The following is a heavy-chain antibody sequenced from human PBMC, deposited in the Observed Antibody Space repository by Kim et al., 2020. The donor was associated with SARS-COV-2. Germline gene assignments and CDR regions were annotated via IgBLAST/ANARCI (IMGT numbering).Heavy chain of an antibody. Sequence: ASVKVSCKASGYTFSSYGISWVRQAPGQGLQWMGWISTYNGNTNYAQKLQGRVTMTTDTSTSTAYMELRSLRSDDTAVYYCARVPIAYYYGSGSYGMDVWGQGTTVTVSS. CDR2: ISTYNGNT. D-gene: IGHD3-10*01. CDR3: ARVPIAYYYGSGSYGMDV. V-gene: IGHV1-18*01. J-gene: IGHJ6*02. CDR1: GYTFSSYG.